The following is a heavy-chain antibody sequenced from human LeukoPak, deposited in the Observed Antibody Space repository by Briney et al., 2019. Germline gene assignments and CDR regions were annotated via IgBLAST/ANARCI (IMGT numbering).Heavy chain of an antibody. CDR1: GYTFTSYG. CDR2: ISAYNGNT. D-gene: IGHD3-10*01. Sequence: GASVKVSCKASGYTFTSYGISWVRQAPGQGLEWMGWISAYNGNTNYAQKLQGRVTMTTDTFTSTASMELRSLRSDDTAVYYCARDNYYVSGGYYNRRGDFQHWGQGTLVTVSS. V-gene: IGHV1-18*01. CDR3: ARDNYYVSGGYYNRRGDFQH. J-gene: IGHJ1*01.